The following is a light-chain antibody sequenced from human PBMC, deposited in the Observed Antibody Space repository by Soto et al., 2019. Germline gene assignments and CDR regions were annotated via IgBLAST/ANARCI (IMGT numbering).Light chain of an antibody. CDR1: SSDVGGYNY. V-gene: IGLV2-14*01. CDR3: SSYTSSSTLV. Sequence: QSALTQPASVSGSPGQSITISCTGTSSDVGGYNYVSWYQQHPGKAPKLMICEVSNRPSGVSNRFSGSKSGNTASLTISGLQAEDEADYYCSSYTSSSTLVFGGGTNLTVL. J-gene: IGLJ2*01. CDR2: EVS.